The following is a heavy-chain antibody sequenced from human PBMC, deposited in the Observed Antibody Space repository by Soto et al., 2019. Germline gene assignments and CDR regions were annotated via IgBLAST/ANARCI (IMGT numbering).Heavy chain of an antibody. CDR1: GYTFTSYD. J-gene: IGHJ6*02. CDR3: ARGLPETTVAYYYYYGMDV. V-gene: IGHV1-8*01. D-gene: IGHD4-17*01. Sequence: QVQLVQSGAEVKKPGASVKVSCKASGYTFTSYDINWVRQATGQGLEWMGWMNPNSGNTGYAQKFQGRVTMTRNTSISTADMELSSLRSEDTAVYYCARGLPETTVAYYYYYGMDVWGQGTTVTVSS. CDR2: MNPNSGNT.